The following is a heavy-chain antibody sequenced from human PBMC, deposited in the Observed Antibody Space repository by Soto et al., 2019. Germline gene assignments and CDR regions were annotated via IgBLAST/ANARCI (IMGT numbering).Heavy chain of an antibody. V-gene: IGHV3-33*01. J-gene: IGHJ4*02. Sequence: VQLVESGGGVVQPGRSLRLSCAASGFTFSSYGMHWVRQAPGKGLEWVAVIWYDGSNKYYADSVKGRFTISRDNSKNTLYLQMNSLRAEDTAVYYCARDLVGYSSGWPPSPLWYWGQGTLVTVSS. CDR2: IWYDGSNK. D-gene: IGHD6-19*01. CDR3: ARDLVGYSSGWPPSPLWY. CDR1: GFTFSSYG.